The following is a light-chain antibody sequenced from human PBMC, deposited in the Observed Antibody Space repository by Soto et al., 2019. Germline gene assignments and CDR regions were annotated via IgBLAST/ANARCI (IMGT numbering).Light chain of an antibody. Sequence: QSVLTQPPSASGTPGQRVTVSCSGSSSNIGSDVVNWYQQLPGTAPKLLIFNNNQRPSGVPDRFSGSKSGTSASLAISGLQSEDEADYYCLVWDDSLNAWVFGGGTKLTV. CDR2: NNN. CDR1: SSNIGSDV. J-gene: IGLJ3*02. V-gene: IGLV1-44*01. CDR3: LVWDDSLNAWV.